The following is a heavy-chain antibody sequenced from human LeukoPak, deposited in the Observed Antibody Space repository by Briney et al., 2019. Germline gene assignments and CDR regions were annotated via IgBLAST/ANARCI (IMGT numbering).Heavy chain of an antibody. V-gene: IGHV4-59*01. CDR3: ARAGVDTAMGNFDL. D-gene: IGHD5-18*01. J-gene: IGHJ2*01. CDR1: GGSISSYY. Sequence: PSETLSLTCTVSGGSISSYYWSWIRQPPGKGLEGIGYIYYSGSTNYNPSLKSRVIISVDTSKNQFSLKLSSVTAADTAVYYCARAGVDTAMGNFDLWGRGTLVTVSS. CDR2: IYYSGST.